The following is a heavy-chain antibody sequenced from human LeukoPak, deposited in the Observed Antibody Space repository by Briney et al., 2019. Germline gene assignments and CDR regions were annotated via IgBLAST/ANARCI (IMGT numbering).Heavy chain of an antibody. CDR3: ARDQRVSPYYYYGMDV. J-gene: IGHJ6*02. D-gene: IGHD3-22*01. CDR2: INPNSGGT. V-gene: IGHV1-2*02. CDR1: GYTFTDYY. Sequence: ASVKVSCRASGYTFTDYYIHWVRQAPGQGLEWMGWINPNSGGTNYTQKFQGRVTMTRDTSISTAYLELSRLRSDDTAVYYCARDQRVSPYYYYGMDVWGQGTTVTVSS.